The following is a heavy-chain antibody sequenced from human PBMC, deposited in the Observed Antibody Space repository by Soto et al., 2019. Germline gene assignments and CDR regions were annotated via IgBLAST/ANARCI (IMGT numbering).Heavy chain of an antibody. D-gene: IGHD2-15*01. CDR2: IIPIFGTA. CDR1: GGTFSSYA. V-gene: IGHV1-69*06. CDR3: VRLDGYCSGGSCPTEFDY. J-gene: IGHJ4*02. Sequence: GASVKVSCKASGGTFSSYAISWVRQAPGQGLEWMGGIIPIFGTANYAQKFQGRVTITADKSTSTAYMELSSLRSEDTAVYYCVRLDGYCSGGSCPTEFDYWGQGTLVTVSS.